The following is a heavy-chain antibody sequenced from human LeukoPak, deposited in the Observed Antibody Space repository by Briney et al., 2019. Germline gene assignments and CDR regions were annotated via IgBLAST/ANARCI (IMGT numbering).Heavy chain of an antibody. Sequence: GASVKVSCKASGYTFTGYYMHWVRQAPGQGLEWMGWINPNSGGTNYAQKFQGRVTMTRDTSISTAYMELSRLRSDDTAVYYCARERDPFLYSSSLDYWGQGTLVTVSS. V-gene: IGHV1-2*02. CDR3: ARERDPFLYSSSLDY. D-gene: IGHD6-6*01. CDR1: GYTFTGYY. J-gene: IGHJ4*02. CDR2: INPNSGGT.